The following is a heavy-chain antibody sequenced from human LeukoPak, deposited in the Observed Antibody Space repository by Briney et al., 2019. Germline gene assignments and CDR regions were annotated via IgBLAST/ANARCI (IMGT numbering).Heavy chain of an antibody. CDR1: GLTFSNAW. J-gene: IGHJ4*02. V-gene: IGHV3-15*01. D-gene: IGHD3-22*01. CDR2: FKRKSDGGTT. Sequence: GGSLRLSCAASGLTFSNAWMSWVRQAPGKGLEWVGRFKRKSDGGTTDYAAPVKGRFTISRDDSKNTLYLQMNSLKSEDTAVYYCTTELDIRPNHYWGQGTLVTVSS. CDR3: TTELDIRPNHY.